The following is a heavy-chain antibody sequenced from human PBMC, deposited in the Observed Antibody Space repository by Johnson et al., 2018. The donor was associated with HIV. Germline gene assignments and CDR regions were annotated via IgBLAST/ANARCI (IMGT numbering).Heavy chain of an antibody. CDR2: ISYDGSNR. CDR1: GFNVSDNY. D-gene: IGHD2-21*01. V-gene: IGHV3-30*18. J-gene: IGHJ3*01. CDR3: AKVDCGGDSCAGYDPFNL. Sequence: QVQLVESGGGLVQPGRSLRLSCAGSGFNVSDNYMSWVRQAPGKGLEWVAVISYDGSNRYYTASVKGRFTISRDNSENSLYLQMNSPRAEDTAVYYCAKVDCGGDSCAGYDPFNLRGQGTLVTVSS.